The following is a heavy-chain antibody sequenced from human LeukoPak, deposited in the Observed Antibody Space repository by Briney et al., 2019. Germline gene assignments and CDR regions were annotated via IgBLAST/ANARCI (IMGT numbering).Heavy chain of an antibody. J-gene: IGHJ4*02. Sequence: GGSLRLSCAASGFTFSDYYMNWIRQAPGKGLEWISYMSSSGSTISYADSVTGRFTVSRDNAKNSLYLQMNSLRAEDTAVYYCARSILPAANAIDYWGQGTLLTVSS. D-gene: IGHD2-2*01. CDR2: MSSSGSTI. CDR1: GFTFSDYY. V-gene: IGHV3-11*04. CDR3: ARSILPAANAIDY.